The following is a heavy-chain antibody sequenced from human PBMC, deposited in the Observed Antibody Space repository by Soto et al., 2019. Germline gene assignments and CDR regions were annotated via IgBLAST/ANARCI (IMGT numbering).Heavy chain of an antibody. J-gene: IGHJ3*02. Sequence: GGSLRLSCAASGFTFSSYAMSWVRQAPGKGLEWVSAISGSGGSTYYADSVKGRFTISRDNSKNTLYLQMNSLRAEDTAVYYCAKDSRKYCSGGSCYDAFDIWGQGTMVT. D-gene: IGHD2-15*01. V-gene: IGHV3-23*01. CDR3: AKDSRKYCSGGSCYDAFDI. CDR2: ISGSGGST. CDR1: GFTFSSYA.